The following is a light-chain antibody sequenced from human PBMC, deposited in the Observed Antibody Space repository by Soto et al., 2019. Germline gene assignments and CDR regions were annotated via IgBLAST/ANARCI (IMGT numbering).Light chain of an antibody. J-gene: IGKJ1*01. CDR2: DAS. CDR3: QQYNGYSPT. CDR1: QSW. V-gene: IGKV1-5*01. Sequence: GDRVTITCRASQSWLAWYQQKPGKAPKLLIYDASSLESGVPSRFSGSGSGTEFTLTISSLQPDDFATYYCQQYNGYSPTFGQGTKVAIK.